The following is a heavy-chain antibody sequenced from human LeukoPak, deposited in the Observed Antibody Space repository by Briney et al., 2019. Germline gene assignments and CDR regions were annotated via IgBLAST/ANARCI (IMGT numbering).Heavy chain of an antibody. CDR1: GHTFTGYY. V-gene: IGHV1-2*02. J-gene: IGHJ4*02. D-gene: IGHD2-2*01. CDR3: ARDVAWDIVVVISQEYYFDY. Sequence: ASVKVSCKASGHTFTGYYMHWVRQAPGQGLEWMGWINPNSGGTNYAQKFQGRVTMTRDTSISAAYMELSRLRSDDTAVYYCARDVAWDIVVVISQEYYFDYWGQGTLVTVSS. CDR2: INPNSGGT.